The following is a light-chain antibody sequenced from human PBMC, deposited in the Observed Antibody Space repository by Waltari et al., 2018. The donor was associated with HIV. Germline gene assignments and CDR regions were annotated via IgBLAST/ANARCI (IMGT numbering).Light chain of an antibody. CDR2: GAS. J-gene: IGKJ2*01. V-gene: IGKV3-20*01. CDR3: QHYGSSPYT. CDR1: ENVYNNY. Sequence: EIVLTQSPGTLSLSPGERATLLCRASENVYNNYLAWYQHKAGQSPRLLIYGASNRATGIPDKFNGSGSGTDFNLTISRLEPEDFAVFYCQHYGSSPYTFGQGTKLDMK.